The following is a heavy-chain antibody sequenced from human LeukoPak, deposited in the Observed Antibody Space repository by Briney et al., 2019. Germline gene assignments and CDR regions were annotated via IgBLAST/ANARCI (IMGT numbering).Heavy chain of an antibody. CDR2: MNPNSGNT. Sequence: GASVKVSCKASGYTFTSYDINWVRQATGQGLEWMGWMNPNSGNTGYAQKFQGRVTMTRNTSISTAYMELSSLRSEDTAAYYCARRDGSSWDQEHYYMDVWGKGTTVTVSS. CDR3: ARRDGSSWDQEHYYMDV. CDR1: GYTFTSYD. V-gene: IGHV1-8*01. J-gene: IGHJ6*03. D-gene: IGHD6-13*01.